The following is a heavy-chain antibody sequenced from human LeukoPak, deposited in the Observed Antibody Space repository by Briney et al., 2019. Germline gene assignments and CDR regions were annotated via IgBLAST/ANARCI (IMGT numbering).Heavy chain of an antibody. CDR2: ISHSGRT. CDR3: TRVNQEDYYDSSGYYSPLDF. D-gene: IGHD3-22*01. CDR1: DGSITTDDYF. Sequence: SQTLSLTCTVSDGSITTDDYFWSWIRQPPGKGLEWIGYISHSGRTLSNPSLESRVTMSVDRSGNQFSLKLTSVTAADTAVYYCTRVNQEDYYDSSGYYSPLDFWGQGTLVTVSS. V-gene: IGHV4-30-2*01. J-gene: IGHJ4*02.